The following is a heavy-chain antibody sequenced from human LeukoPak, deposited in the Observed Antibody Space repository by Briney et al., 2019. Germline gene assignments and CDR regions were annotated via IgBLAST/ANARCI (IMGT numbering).Heavy chain of an antibody. CDR3: AREGDQLERRAHYYYGMDV. Sequence: RYGKSGVLRGRGKRLKRMGGIIPIFGTANYAQKFQGRVTITADESTSTAYMELSSLRSEDTAVYYCAREGDQLERRAHYYYGMDVWGKGTTVTVSS. D-gene: IGHD1-1*01. J-gene: IGHJ6*04. CDR1: RYG. V-gene: IGHV1-69*01. CDR2: IIPIFGTA.